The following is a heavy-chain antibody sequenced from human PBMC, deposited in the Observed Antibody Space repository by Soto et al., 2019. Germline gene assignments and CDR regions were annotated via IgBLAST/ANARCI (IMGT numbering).Heavy chain of an antibody. Sequence: GGSLRLSCAASGFTFSDYYMSWIRQAPGKGLEWVSYISSSGSTIYYADSVKGRFTISRDNAKNSLYLQMNSLRAEDTAVYYCASSTTAYYDILTGYRGGSDYWGQGTLVTVSS. V-gene: IGHV3-11*01. CDR3: ASSTTAYYDILTGYRGGSDY. J-gene: IGHJ4*02. D-gene: IGHD3-9*01. CDR1: GFTFSDYY. CDR2: ISSSGSTI.